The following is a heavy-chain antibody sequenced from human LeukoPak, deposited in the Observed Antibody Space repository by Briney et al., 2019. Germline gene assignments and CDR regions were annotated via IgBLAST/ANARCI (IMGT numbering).Heavy chain of an antibody. CDR2: IYYSGST. Sequence: PSETLSLTCTVSGGSISSSSYYWGWIRQPPGKGLEWIGSIYYSGSTYYNPSLKSRVTISVDTSKNQFSLKMYSVTAAETAMYYCARVRDGDYGDYFDYWGQGTLVTVSS. D-gene: IGHD4-17*01. J-gene: IGHJ4*02. V-gene: IGHV4-39*07. CDR1: GGSISSSSYY. CDR3: ARVRDGDYGDYFDY.